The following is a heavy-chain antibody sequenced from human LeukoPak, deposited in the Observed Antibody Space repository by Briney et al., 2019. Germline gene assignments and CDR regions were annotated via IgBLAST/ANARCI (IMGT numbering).Heavy chain of an antibody. CDR3: ARGGSFLRFLEWSYYYGMDV. V-gene: IGHV1-8*01. J-gene: IGHJ6*02. Sequence: ASVKVSCKASGYTFTSYDINWVRQATGQGLEWMGWMNPNSGNTGYAQKFQGRVTMTRNTSISTAYMELSSLRSEDTAVYYCARGGSFLRFLEWSYYYGMDVWGQGITVTVSS. CDR2: MNPNSGNT. D-gene: IGHD3-3*01. CDR1: GYTFTSYD.